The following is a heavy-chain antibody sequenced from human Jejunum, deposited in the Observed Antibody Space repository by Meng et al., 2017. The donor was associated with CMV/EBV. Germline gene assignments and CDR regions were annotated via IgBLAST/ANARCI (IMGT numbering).Heavy chain of an antibody. D-gene: IGHD3-10*01. CDR3: ARDLRYFGPNACGFDF. CDR1: TFSSWG. Sequence: TFSSWGMHWVRQAPGRGLEWVAFTRYDESKKDHGDSVKGRFTISRDNSKNTLFLQMNSLRPEDTAIYFCARDLRYFGPNACGFDFWGQGTMVTVSS. V-gene: IGHV3-30*02. J-gene: IGHJ4*02. CDR2: TRYDESKK.